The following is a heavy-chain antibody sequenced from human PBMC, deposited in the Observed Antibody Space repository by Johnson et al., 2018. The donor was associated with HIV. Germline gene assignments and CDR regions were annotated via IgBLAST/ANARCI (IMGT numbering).Heavy chain of an antibody. V-gene: IGHV3-30-3*01. CDR2: ISYDGSNK. CDR3: ARERPAYSSSSSHAFDI. D-gene: IGHD6-6*01. Sequence: QVLLVESGGGVVQPGRSLRLSCAASGFTFISYAMHWVRQTPGKGLEWVAVISYDGSNKYYADSVKGRFTISRDNSKNTLYLQMNSLRAEDTAVYYCARERPAYSSSSSHAFDIWGQGTMVTVSS. CDR1: GFTFISYA. J-gene: IGHJ3*02.